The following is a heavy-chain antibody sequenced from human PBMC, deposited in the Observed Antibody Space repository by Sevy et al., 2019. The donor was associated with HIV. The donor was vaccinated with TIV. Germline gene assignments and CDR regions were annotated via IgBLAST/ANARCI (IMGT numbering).Heavy chain of an antibody. CDR3: ATAVLAGELPYYYYYMDV. CDR1: GGTFSSYA. D-gene: IGHD1-26*01. Sequence: ASVKVSCKASGGTFSSYAISWVRQAPGQGLEWMGGIIPIFGTANYAQKFQGRVTITADKSTSTAYMELSSLRSEDTAVYYCATAVLAGELPYYYYYMDVWGKGTTVTVSS. J-gene: IGHJ6*03. V-gene: IGHV1-69*06. CDR2: IIPIFGTA.